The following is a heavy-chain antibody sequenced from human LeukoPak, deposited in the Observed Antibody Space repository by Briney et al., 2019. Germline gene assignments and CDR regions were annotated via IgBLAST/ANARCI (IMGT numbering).Heavy chain of an antibody. D-gene: IGHD3-22*01. Sequence: GGSLRLSCAASGFTFSTYSMNWVRQAPGKGLEWVSSISTHSNYIYYADSLKGRFTISRDNAKNSLHLQMNSLRADDTAIYYCARGHYDSSGSLDCWGQGTRVTVSS. CDR2: ISTHSNYI. CDR3: ARGHYDSSGSLDC. V-gene: IGHV3-21*01. J-gene: IGHJ4*02. CDR1: GFTFSTYS.